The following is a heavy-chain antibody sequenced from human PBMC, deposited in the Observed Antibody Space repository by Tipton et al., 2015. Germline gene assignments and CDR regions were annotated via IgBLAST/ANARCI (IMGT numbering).Heavy chain of an antibody. V-gene: IGHV3-13*01. J-gene: IGHJ4*02. Sequence: SLRLSCAASGFTFSSHDMHWVRQVIGKGLEWVSTIDTTGDTSYPASVKGRFTISRENAKNSLFLHMNNLTAGDTAVYYCAGGKWTPRRITMVRGASSSPDSWGQGTLVTVSS. CDR1: GFTFSSHD. D-gene: IGHD3-10*01. CDR3: AGGKWTPRRITMVRGASSSPDS. CDR2: IDTTGDT.